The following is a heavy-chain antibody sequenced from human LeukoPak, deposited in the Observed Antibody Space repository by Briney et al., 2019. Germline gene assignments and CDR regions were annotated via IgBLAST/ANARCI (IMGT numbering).Heavy chain of an antibody. CDR1: GGSISSYY. J-gene: IGHJ3*02. Sequence: SETLSLTCTVSGGSISSYYWSWIRQPPGKGLEWIGYIYYSGSTNYNPSLKSRVTTSVDTSKNQFSLKLSSVTAADTAVYYCARGDRIWFGERAWAFDIWGQGTMVTVSS. CDR3: ARGDRIWFGERAWAFDI. V-gene: IGHV4-59*01. CDR2: IYYSGST. D-gene: IGHD3-10*01.